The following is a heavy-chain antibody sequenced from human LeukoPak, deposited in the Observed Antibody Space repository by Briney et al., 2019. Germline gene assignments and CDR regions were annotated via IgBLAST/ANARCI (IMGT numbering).Heavy chain of an antibody. V-gene: IGHV4-31*03. D-gene: IGHD6-13*01. CDR1: GGSISSGGYY. CDR3: AREIAEDGVAAAGPIDY. Sequence: PSQTLSLTCTVSGGSISSGGYYWSWIRQHPGKGLEWIGYIYYSGSTYYNPSLKSRVTISVDTSKNQFSLKLSSVTAADTAMYYCAREIAEDGVAAAGPIDYWGQGTLVTVSS. CDR2: IYYSGST. J-gene: IGHJ4*02.